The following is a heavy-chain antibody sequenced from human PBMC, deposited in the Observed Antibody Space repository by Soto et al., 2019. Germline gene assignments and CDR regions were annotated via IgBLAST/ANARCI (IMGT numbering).Heavy chain of an antibody. CDR3: ATSTSWPGFFDY. Sequence: EVQLVESGGGLIQPGGSLRLSCTASEFTVSRNYMSWVRQAPGKGLEWVSFIHVDDSRYYVDSVKGRFTISRDTAKNTLFLQMSSLRAEDSAIYYCATSTSWPGFFDYWGQGTLVTVSS. D-gene: IGHD6-13*01. CDR1: EFTVSRNY. V-gene: IGHV3-53*01. CDR2: IHVDDSR. J-gene: IGHJ4*02.